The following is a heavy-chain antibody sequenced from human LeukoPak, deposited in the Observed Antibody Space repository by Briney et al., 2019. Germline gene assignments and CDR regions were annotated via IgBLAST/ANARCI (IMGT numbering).Heavy chain of an antibody. Sequence: GGSLRLSCAASGFTFSSYAMHWVRQAPGKGLEWVAVISYGGSNKYYADSVKGRFSISRDNSKNTLYLQMNSLRAEDTAVYYCARATILYGAFDAFDLWGQGTMVTVSS. D-gene: IGHD4-17*01. CDR2: ISYGGSNK. CDR1: GFTFSSYA. J-gene: IGHJ3*01. CDR3: ARATILYGAFDAFDL. V-gene: IGHV3-30-3*01.